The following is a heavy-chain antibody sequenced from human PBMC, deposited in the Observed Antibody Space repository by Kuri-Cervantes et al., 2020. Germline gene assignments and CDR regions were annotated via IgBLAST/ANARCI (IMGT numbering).Heavy chain of an antibody. J-gene: IGHJ4*02. D-gene: IGHD2-2*01. CDR3: ARDRLPAL. CDR1: GGSISSSNW. Sequence: GSLRLSCAVSGGSISSSNWWSWVRQPPGKGLEWIGEINHSGSTNYNPSLKSRVTISVDTSKNQFSLKLSSVTAADTAVYYCARDRLPALWGQGTLVTVSS. CDR2: INHSGST. V-gene: IGHV4-4*02.